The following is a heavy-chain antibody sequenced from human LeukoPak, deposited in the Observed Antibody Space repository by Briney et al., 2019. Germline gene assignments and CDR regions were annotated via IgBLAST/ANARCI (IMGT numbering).Heavy chain of an antibody. J-gene: IGHJ4*02. V-gene: IGHV1-2*02. Sequence: GASVTVSFKSSVYIFTQYYMHWVRQAPCQGLEWMGWSDSNTGDTNYSQNIQGRATMTRDKSINTAYIELTSLGSDDTAVYYCARGRTMDGSTSSFEFWGQGTMVTVSS. CDR1: VYIFTQYY. CDR2: SDSNTGDT. D-gene: IGHD4/OR15-4a*01. CDR3: ARGRTMDGSTSSFEF.